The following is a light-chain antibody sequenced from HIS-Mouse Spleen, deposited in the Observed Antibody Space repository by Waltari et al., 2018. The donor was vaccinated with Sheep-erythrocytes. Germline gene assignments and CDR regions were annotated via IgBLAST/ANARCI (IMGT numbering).Light chain of an antibody. CDR3: QSWDSSTYV. Sequence: SYELTQPPSVSVSPGQTASITCSGDKLGDNYACWYQQNPGKSPVLVIYQDSKRPSGIPERFSCYNSGNTATLTISGTQAMDEADYYCQSWDSSTYVFGTGTKVTVL. V-gene: IGLV3-1*01. CDR1: KLGDNY. J-gene: IGLJ1*01. CDR2: QDS.